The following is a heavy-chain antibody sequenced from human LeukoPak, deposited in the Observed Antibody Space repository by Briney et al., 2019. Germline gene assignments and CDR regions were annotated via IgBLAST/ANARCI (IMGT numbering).Heavy chain of an antibody. CDR2: IYYSGST. CDR3: AREVGATLACAFDI. Sequence: PSETLSLTCTVSGGSISSSSYYWGWIRQPPGKGLEWIGSIYYSGSTYYNPSLKSRATISVDTSKNQFSLKLSSVTAADTAVYYCAREVGATLACAFDIWGQGTMVTVSS. CDR1: GGSISSSSYY. V-gene: IGHV4-39*07. D-gene: IGHD1-26*01. J-gene: IGHJ3*02.